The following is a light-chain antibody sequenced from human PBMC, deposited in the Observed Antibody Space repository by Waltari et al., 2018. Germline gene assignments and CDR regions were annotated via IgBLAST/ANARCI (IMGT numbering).Light chain of an antibody. V-gene: IGKV3-20*01. CDR1: QTVRTTY. CDR3: QQYDISPLT. Sequence: EIVLTQSPGTLSLSPGERATLSCRASQTVRTTYLACYQQKPGQAPTLLIDGASSRATGIPDRFSGSRSGTDFSLTISSLEPEDFAVYYCQQYDISPLTFGGGTKVEIK. CDR2: GAS. J-gene: IGKJ4*01.